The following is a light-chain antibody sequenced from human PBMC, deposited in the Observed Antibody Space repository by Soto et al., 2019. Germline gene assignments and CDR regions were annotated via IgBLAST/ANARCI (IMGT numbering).Light chain of an antibody. CDR1: QRVSSN. CDR3: QQYNKWPPYT. Sequence: EIVMTQAPAHLSVSPGRRATLSCRASQRVSSNLAWYQQKPGQGPRLLVFGASTRATGIPARFSGSGSGTEFTLTISSLQSEDFSVYYCQQYNKWPPYTFGQGTKVEIK. CDR2: GAS. V-gene: IGKV3-15*01. J-gene: IGKJ2*01.